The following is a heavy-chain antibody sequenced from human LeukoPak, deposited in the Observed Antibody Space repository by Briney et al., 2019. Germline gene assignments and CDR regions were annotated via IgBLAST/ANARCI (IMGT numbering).Heavy chain of an antibody. CDR2: IKHDESEK. CDR3: ARSGILTGYYVY. J-gene: IGHJ4*02. CDR1: GFTLSNFP. D-gene: IGHD3-9*01. V-gene: IGHV3-7*01. Sequence: PGRSLRLSCVASGFTLSNFPMSWVRQAPGRGLEWVATIKHDESEKNYVDSVKGRFTISRDNAKNSLYLQMNSLRAEDTAVYYCARSGILTGYYVYWGQGTLVTVSS.